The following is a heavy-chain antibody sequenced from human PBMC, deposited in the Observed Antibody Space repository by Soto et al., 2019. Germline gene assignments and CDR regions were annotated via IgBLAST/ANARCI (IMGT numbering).Heavy chain of an antibody. J-gene: IGHJ6*02. Sequence: GSLRLSCATSGFTLRTYTMHWVRQAPGKGLEWVALISDDGSNEYDADSVQGRFSISRDNSKNTLYLQMSSLRAEDTAVYYCARDRENILQLLERREYYNYYGMDVWGQGTTVTVSS. CDR1: GFTLRTYT. D-gene: IGHD3-3*01. V-gene: IGHV3-30-3*01. CDR2: ISDDGSNE. CDR3: ARDRENILQLLERREYYNYYGMDV.